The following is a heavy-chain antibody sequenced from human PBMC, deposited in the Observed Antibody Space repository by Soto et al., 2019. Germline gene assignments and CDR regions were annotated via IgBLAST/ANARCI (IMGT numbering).Heavy chain of an antibody. CDR3: AKDGAGLELPRVAFDI. Sequence: GGSLRLSCAASGFTFSSYAMSWVRQAPGKGLEWVSAISGSGGSTYYADSVKGRFTISRDNSKNTLYLQMNSLRAEDTAVYYYAKDGAGLELPRVAFDIWGQGTMVTVTS. V-gene: IGHV3-23*01. J-gene: IGHJ3*02. CDR1: GFTFSSYA. CDR2: ISGSGGST. D-gene: IGHD1-7*01.